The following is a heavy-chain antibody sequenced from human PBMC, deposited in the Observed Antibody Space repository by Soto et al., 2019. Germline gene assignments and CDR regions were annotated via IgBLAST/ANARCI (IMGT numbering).Heavy chain of an antibody. V-gene: IGHV1-8*01. CDR2: MNPNSGNT. CDR1: GYTFTSYD. D-gene: IGHD6-13*01. J-gene: IGHJ6*02. Sequence: QVQLVQSGAEVKKPGASVKVSCKASGYTFTSYDINWVRQATGQGLEWMGWMNPNSGNTGYAQKVQGRVTMTRNTSISTAYMELSSLRSEDTAVYYCARDHLGYFPRYYYGMGVWGQGTTVTVSS. CDR3: ARDHLGYFPRYYYGMGV.